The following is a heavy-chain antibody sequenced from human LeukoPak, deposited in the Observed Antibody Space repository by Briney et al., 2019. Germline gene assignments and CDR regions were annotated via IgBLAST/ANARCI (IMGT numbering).Heavy chain of an antibody. CDR2: NNGDGSTT. Sequence: GGSLGLSWVASGFSLVGYWMYWVRQAPGKGLMYISRNNGDGSTTNYADVVKGRFTMSRDNVKNTLYLQMNSLRVEDTAVYYCARDPRNVGLAPWGQGTLVTVSS. V-gene: IGHV3-74*01. J-gene: IGHJ5*02. D-gene: IGHD2-15*01. CDR3: ARDPRNVGLAP. CDR1: GFSLVGYW.